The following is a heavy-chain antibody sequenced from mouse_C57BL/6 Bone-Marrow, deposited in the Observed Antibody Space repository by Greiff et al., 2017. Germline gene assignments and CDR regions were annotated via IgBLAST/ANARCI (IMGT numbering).Heavy chain of an antibody. J-gene: IGHJ3*01. CDR1: GFTFSDAW. Sequence: DVKVEESGGGLVQPGGSMKLSCAASGFTFSDAWMDWVRQSPETGLEWVAEIRNKANNHATYYAESVKGRFTISRDDSKSSVYLQMNSLRAEDTGIYYCTRPLRYPFAYWGQGTLVTVSA. CDR2: IRNKANNHAT. CDR3: TRPLRYPFAY. V-gene: IGHV6-6*01. D-gene: IGHD5-1-1*01.